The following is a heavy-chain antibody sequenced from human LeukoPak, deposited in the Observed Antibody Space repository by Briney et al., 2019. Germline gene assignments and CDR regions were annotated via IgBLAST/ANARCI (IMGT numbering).Heavy chain of an antibody. CDR3: ASEGLVRYYYYMDV. J-gene: IGHJ6*03. D-gene: IGHD6-19*01. CDR2: ISAYNGDT. CDR1: GYTFTSYG. Sequence: GASVKVSCKASGYTFTSYGISWVRQAPGQGLEWMGWISAYNGDTNYAQKLQGRVTMTTDTSTSTAYMELRSLRSDDTAVYYCASEGLVRYYYYMDVWGKGTTVTVSS. V-gene: IGHV1-18*01.